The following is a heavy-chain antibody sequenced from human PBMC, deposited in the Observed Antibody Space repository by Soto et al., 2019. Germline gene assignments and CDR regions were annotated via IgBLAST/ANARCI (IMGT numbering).Heavy chain of an antibody. J-gene: IGHJ2*01. D-gene: IGHD3-16*01. Sequence: EVQLVESGGGLVQPGGSLRLSCAASGFTFSSYWMTWVRQAPGIGLEWVANIKQDGSEKYYVDSVKGRFTISRDNAKNSLYLQMNSLRAEDTAMYYCARVIRGKDWYFDLWGRGTLVTVSS. CDR3: ARVIRGKDWYFDL. CDR1: GFTFSSYW. CDR2: IKQDGSEK. V-gene: IGHV3-7*05.